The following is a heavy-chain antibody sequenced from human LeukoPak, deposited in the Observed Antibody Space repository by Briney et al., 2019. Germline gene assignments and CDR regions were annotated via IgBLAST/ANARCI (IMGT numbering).Heavy chain of an antibody. V-gene: IGHV3-21*01. Sequence: AGGSLRLSCAASGFTFSSYTMNWVRQAPGKGLEWVSSISSSSSYIYYADSLKGRFTISRDNAKNSLYLQMNSLRAEDTAVYYCARDAPICGGNCYIQYWGQGTLVIVSS. D-gene: IGHD2-21*02. CDR1: GFTFSSYT. CDR3: ARDAPICGGNCYIQY. CDR2: ISSSSSYI. J-gene: IGHJ4*02.